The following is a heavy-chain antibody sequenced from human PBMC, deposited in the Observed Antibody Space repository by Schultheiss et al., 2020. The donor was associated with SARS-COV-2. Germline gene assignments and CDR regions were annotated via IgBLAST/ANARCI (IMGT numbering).Heavy chain of an antibody. J-gene: IGHJ5*02. CDR2: IYYSGST. CDR3: ARDSDQLLPRTGGWFDP. CDR1: GGSISSSSYY. D-gene: IGHD2-2*01. V-gene: IGHV4-39*07. Sequence: SETLSLTCTVSGGSISSSSYYWGWIRQPPGKGLEWIGSIYYSGSTYYNPSLKSRVTISVDTSKNQLSLKLSSVTAADTAVYYCARDSDQLLPRTGGWFDPWGQGTLVTVSS.